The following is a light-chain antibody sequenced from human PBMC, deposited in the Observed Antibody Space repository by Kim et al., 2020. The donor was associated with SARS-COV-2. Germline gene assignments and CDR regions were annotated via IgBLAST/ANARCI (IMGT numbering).Light chain of an antibody. Sequence: DIQMTQSPSTLSASVGDRVTITCRASQSIGSWLAWYQQEPGKAPYLLIYKASSLESGVPSRFSGSGSGTEFTLTISSLQPGDSASYYCQQYNSYPLTFGGGTKVDIK. J-gene: IGKJ4*01. CDR1: QSIGSW. CDR2: KAS. V-gene: IGKV1-5*03. CDR3: QQYNSYPLT.